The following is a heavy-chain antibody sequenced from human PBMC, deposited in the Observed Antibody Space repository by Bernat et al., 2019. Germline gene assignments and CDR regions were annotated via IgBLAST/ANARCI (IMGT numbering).Heavy chain of an antibody. J-gene: IGHJ4*02. CDR3: ARGGYYGRSFDY. CDR2: IYYSGST. Sequence: QVQLQESGPGLVKPSETLSLTCTVSGGSISSSYWSWIRQPPGKGLEWIGYIYYSGSTNYNPSLKSRVTISVDTSKNQFSLKLSSVTAADTAVYYCARGGYYGRSFDYWGQGTLVTVSS. CDR1: GGSISSSY. V-gene: IGHV4-59*01. D-gene: IGHD3-10*01.